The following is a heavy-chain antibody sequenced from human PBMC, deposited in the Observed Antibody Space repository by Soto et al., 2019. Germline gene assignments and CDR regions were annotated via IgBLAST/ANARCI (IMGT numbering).Heavy chain of an antibody. J-gene: IGHJ4*02. Sequence: SETLSLTCTVSGGTISSWYWSWIRQPPGKGLEWIGYIYYSGSTNCNPSLKSRVTISVDTSKNQFSLKLSSVTAADTAVYYRARRYGSAIDYWGQGTLVTVSS. CDR1: GGTISSWY. V-gene: IGHV4-59*08. CDR2: IYYSGST. CDR3: ARRYGSAIDY. D-gene: IGHD1-26*01.